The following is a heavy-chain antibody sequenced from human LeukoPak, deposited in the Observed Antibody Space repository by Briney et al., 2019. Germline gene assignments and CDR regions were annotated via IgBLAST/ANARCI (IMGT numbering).Heavy chain of an antibody. J-gene: IGHJ6*03. CDR1: GYTLTSYA. CDR3: ARGPNYYYHMDV. CDR2: LNPNRGNT. Sequence: GASVKVSCKASGYTLTSYAIKCVRQATGQGLEWMGWLNPNRGNTGYAQKFQGRVTVTRDTSISTAYMELTGLRSEDTGVYYCARGPNYYYHMDVWGKGTTATVSS. V-gene: IGHV1-8*01.